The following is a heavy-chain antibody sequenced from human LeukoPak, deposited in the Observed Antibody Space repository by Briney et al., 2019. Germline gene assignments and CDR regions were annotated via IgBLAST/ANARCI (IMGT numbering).Heavy chain of an antibody. J-gene: IGHJ4*02. V-gene: IGHV3-48*03. Sequence: PGGSLRLSCAASGFTFSSYEMNWVRQAPGKGPEWVSYISSSGSTIYYADSVKGRFTISRDNAKNSLYLQMNSLRAEDTAVYYCARDTWILRSSATYYFDYWGQGTLVTVSS. CDR2: ISSSGSTI. CDR3: ARDTWILRSSATYYFDY. D-gene: IGHD5-18*01. CDR1: GFTFSSYE.